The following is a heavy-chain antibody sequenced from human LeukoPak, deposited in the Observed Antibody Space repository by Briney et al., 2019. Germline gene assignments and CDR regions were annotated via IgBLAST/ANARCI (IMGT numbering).Heavy chain of an antibody. V-gene: IGHV4-59*08. CDR1: GGSISSYY. J-gene: IGHJ3*02. Sequence: SETLSLTCTVSGGSISSYYWSWIRQPPGKGLEWIGYIYYSGSTNYNPSLKSRVTVSVDTSKNQFSLKLSSVTAADTAVYYCASWDPGYYSRAFDIWGQGTMVTVSS. CDR3: ASWDPGYYSRAFDI. D-gene: IGHD2-21*01. CDR2: IYYSGST.